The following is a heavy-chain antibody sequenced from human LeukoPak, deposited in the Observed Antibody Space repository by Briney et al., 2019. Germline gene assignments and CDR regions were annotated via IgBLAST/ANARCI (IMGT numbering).Heavy chain of an antibody. Sequence: GGSLRLSCAASGFTFSSYAMHWVRQAPGKGLEWVAVISHDGSNKYYADSVKGRFTISRDNSKNTLYLQMNSLRAEDTAVYYCARGSGYSIYYFDYWGQGTLVTVSS. D-gene: IGHD3-22*01. V-gene: IGHV3-30*04. CDR1: GFTFSSYA. CDR3: ARGSGYSIYYFDY. J-gene: IGHJ4*02. CDR2: ISHDGSNK.